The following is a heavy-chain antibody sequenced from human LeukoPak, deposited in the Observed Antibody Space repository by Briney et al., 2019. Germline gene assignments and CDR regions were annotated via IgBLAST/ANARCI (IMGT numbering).Heavy chain of an antibody. V-gene: IGHV3-7*01. J-gene: IGHJ6*03. CDR2: IKQGGRKK. CDR1: RFTCSSYW. CDR3: ARDAYYMDV. Sequence: AGGSLTLSCAASRFTCSSYWMSWLRQAPGKGLEGVANIKQGGRKKYYVDSVKGRFTISRDNAKNSLYLQINSLRAEDTAVYNCARDAYYMDVWGKGTTVTVSS.